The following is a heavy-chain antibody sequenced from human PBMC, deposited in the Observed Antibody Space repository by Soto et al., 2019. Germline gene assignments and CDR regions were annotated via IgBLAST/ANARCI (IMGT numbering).Heavy chain of an antibody. CDR2: INHSGTT. CDR1: GGSFSGYY. Sequence: PSETLSLTCAVSGGSFSGYYWTWIRQAPGKGLEWIGEINHSGTTNYIPSLKSRVSLSVDTSKNLFSLKLTSVTAADTCVYFCARGRRWGQSVKGLDSWGQGTLVTVSS. J-gene: IGHJ4*02. V-gene: IGHV4-34*01. CDR3: ARGRRWGQSVKGLDS. D-gene: IGHD3-16*01.